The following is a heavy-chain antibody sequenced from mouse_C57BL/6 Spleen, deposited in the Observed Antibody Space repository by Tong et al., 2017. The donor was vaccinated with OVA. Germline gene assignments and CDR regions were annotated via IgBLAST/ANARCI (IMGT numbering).Heavy chain of an antibody. CDR1: GYTFTEYT. CDR2: FYPGSGSI. D-gene: IGHD1-1*01. Sequence: VQLQESGAELVKPGASVKLSCKASGYTFTEYTIHWVKQRSGQGLEWIGWFYPGSGSIKYNEKFKGKATLTVEKSSSTVYLELSRLTSGDSAVYYCARYYGSEGAMDYWGQGTSVTVSS. V-gene: IGHV1-62-2*01. J-gene: IGHJ4*01. CDR3: ARYYGSEGAMDY.